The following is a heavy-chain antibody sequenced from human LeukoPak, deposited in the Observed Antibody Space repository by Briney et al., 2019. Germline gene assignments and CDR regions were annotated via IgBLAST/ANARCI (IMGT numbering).Heavy chain of an antibody. V-gene: IGHV1-18*01. Sequence: ASVKVSCKTSGYTFTTYGISWLRQAPGQGLEWMGWISAHKGDTEYAQKFQGRVTMTRDTSTSTAYVELQSLTSDDTAVYYCARADIIVVAGATPVGSGFEYWGQGALITVS. D-gene: IGHD2-15*01. CDR3: ARADIIVVAGATPVGSGFEY. J-gene: IGHJ4*02. CDR1: GYTFTTYG. CDR2: ISAHKGDT.